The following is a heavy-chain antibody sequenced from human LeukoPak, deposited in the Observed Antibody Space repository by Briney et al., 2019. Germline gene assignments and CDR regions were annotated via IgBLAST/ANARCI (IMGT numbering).Heavy chain of an antibody. D-gene: IGHD6-13*01. Sequence: SETLSHTCTVSGGSISSYYWSWIRQPPGKGLEWIGYIYYSGSTNYNPSLKSRVTISVDTSKNQFSLKLSSVTAADTAVYYCARWRQQLAPGYYYGMDVWGQGTTVTVSS. V-gene: IGHV4-59*01. CDR2: IYYSGST. CDR1: GGSISSYY. CDR3: ARWRQQLAPGYYYGMDV. J-gene: IGHJ6*02.